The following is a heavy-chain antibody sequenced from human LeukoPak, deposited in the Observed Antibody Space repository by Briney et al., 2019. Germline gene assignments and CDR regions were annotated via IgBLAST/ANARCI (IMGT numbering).Heavy chain of an antibody. Sequence: ASVKVSCKASGYTFTSYAMHWVRQAPGLRLEWMGWINAGNGNTKYSRKFQGRVTITRDTSASTAYMELSSLRSEDTAVYYCARDEGSGSYYNWFDPWGQGTLVTVSS. J-gene: IGHJ5*02. V-gene: IGHV1-3*01. CDR1: GYTFTSYA. CDR3: ARDEGSGSYYNWFDP. CDR2: INAGNGNT. D-gene: IGHD3-10*01.